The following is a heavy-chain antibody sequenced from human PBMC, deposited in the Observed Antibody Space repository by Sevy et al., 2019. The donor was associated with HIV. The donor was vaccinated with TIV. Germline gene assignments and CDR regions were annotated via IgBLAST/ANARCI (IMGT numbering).Heavy chain of an antibody. CDR2: INPNSGGT. D-gene: IGHD3-3*01. J-gene: IGHJ6*02. Sequence: ASVKVSCKACGYTFTGYYMHWVRQAPGQGLEWMGRINPNSGGTNYAQKFQGRVTMTRDTSISTAYMELSRLRSDDTAVYYCARDHGYYDFWSGYQHYYYYYGMDVWGQGTTVTVSS. CDR1: GYTFTGYY. V-gene: IGHV1-2*06. CDR3: ARDHGYYDFWSGYQHYYYYYGMDV.